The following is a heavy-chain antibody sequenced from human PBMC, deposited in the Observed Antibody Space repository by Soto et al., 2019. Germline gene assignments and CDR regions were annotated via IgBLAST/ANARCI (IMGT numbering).Heavy chain of an antibody. CDR1: GFTFSGYG. Sequence: QVQLVESGGGVVQPGRSVRLSCAPSGFTFSGYGMHWVRQAPGKGLGWVAVILNDGSKTYHSDSVKGRFTISRDNSKNMLYLQMDSLRAEDTAVYFCVRDDIGDPNGFDIWGQGTVVTVSS. J-gene: IGHJ3*02. D-gene: IGHD2-15*01. CDR3: VRDDIGDPNGFDI. V-gene: IGHV3-33*01. CDR2: ILNDGSKT.